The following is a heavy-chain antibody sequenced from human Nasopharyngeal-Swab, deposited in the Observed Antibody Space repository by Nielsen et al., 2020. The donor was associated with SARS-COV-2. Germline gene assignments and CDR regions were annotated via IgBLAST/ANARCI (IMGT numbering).Heavy chain of an antibody. J-gene: IGHJ4*02. D-gene: IGHD2-2*01. CDR3: AHSRSSMTVTPDY. Sequence: SGPTLVKPTQTLTLICSFSGFSLDTDGESVGWIRQPPGKALEWLALIYWDDDKRYSPSLRTRLTITKDTSKNQVVLRMINMDPVDTGTYFCAHSRSSMTVTPDYWGQGTLVTVSS. CDR2: IYWDDDK. V-gene: IGHV2-5*02. CDR1: GFSLDTDGES.